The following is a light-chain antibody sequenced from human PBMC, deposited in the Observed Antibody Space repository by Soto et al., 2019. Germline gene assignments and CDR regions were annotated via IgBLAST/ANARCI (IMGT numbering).Light chain of an antibody. CDR3: QQRSTWPST. J-gene: IGKJ1*01. Sequence: EIVLTQSPATLSLSPGERATLSCRASQSVSSYLAWYQQKPGQAPSLLIYDASNRATGIPARFSGSGAGTDFTLTISSLEPEDFAVFYCQQRSTWPSTFGQGTKVEIK. V-gene: IGKV3-11*01. CDR1: QSVSSY. CDR2: DAS.